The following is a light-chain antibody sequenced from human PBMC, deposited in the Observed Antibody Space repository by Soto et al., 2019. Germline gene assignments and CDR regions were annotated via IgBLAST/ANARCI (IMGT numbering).Light chain of an antibody. Sequence: QSVLTQPPSASGTPGQRVTISCSGSSSNIGSNTVNWYQQLPRTAPKLLIYNNNQRPSGVPDRFSGSKSGTSASLAISGLQSEDEADYYCAAWDDSLNALFGGGTKLTVL. CDR1: SSNIGSNT. CDR3: AAWDDSLNAL. V-gene: IGLV1-44*01. CDR2: NNN. J-gene: IGLJ2*01.